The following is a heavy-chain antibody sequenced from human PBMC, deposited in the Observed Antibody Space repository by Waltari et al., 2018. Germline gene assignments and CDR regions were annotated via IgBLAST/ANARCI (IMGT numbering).Heavy chain of an antibody. CDR2: IIPIFGTA. Sequence: QVQLVQSGAEVKKPGSSVKVSCKASGGTFSSYAISWVRQAPGQGLEWMGGIIPIFGTANYAQKFQGRVTITTDESTSTAYMELSSLRSEDTAVYYCARELGYYYDPSHAFDIWGQGTMVTVSS. V-gene: IGHV1-69*05. J-gene: IGHJ3*02. CDR3: ARELGYYYDPSHAFDI. CDR1: GGTFSSYA. D-gene: IGHD3-22*01.